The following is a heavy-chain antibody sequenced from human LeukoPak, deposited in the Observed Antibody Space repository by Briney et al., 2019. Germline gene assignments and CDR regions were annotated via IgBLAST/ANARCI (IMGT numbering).Heavy chain of an antibody. J-gene: IGHJ6*03. Sequence: GGSLRLSCAASGFTFSNYTMNWVRQTPGKGLEWVSSISRSSRYMYYADSVKGRFTISRDNAKNSLYLQMNSLRAEDTAVYYCASWNDYEYYYMDVWGKGTTVTVSS. D-gene: IGHD1-1*01. CDR2: ISRSSRYM. V-gene: IGHV3-21*01. CDR3: ASWNDYEYYYMDV. CDR1: GFTFSNYT.